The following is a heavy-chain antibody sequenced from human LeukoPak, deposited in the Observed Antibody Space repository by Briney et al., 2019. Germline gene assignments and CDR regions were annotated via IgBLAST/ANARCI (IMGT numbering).Heavy chain of an antibody. V-gene: IGHV1-69*05. Sequence: GSSVKVSCKASGGTFSSYAISWVRQAPGQGLEWMGGIIPIFGTANYAQKFQGRVTITTDESTSTAYMELSSLRSEDTAVYYCARVRRGPTVTLDGFFDLWGRGTLVTVSS. CDR3: ARVRRGPTVTLDGFFDL. J-gene: IGHJ2*01. CDR1: GGTFSSYA. D-gene: IGHD4-17*01. CDR2: IIPIFGTA.